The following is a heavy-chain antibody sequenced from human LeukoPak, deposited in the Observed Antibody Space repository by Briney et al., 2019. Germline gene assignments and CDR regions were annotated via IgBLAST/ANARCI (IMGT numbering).Heavy chain of an antibody. Sequence: ASVKVSCKASGYTFTSYSISWVRQAPGQGLEWMGWICAYNGNTNYAQKLQGRVTMTTDTSTSTAYMELRSLRSDDTAVYYCARGRWLQGAFDIWGQGTMVTVSS. CDR1: GYTFTSYS. D-gene: IGHD5-24*01. CDR2: ICAYNGNT. J-gene: IGHJ3*02. CDR3: ARGRWLQGAFDI. V-gene: IGHV1-18*01.